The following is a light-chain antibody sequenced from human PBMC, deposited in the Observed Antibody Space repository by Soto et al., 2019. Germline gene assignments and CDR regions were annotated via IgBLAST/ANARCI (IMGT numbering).Light chain of an antibody. J-gene: IGLJ1*01. V-gene: IGLV2-14*01. CDR1: SSNIGSNY. Sequence: QSVLTQPPSASGTPGQRVTISCSGSSSNIGSNYVYWYQQHPGKAPKLMIYDVSNRPSGVSNRFSGSKSGNTASLTISGLQAEDEADYYCSSYTSSSTQVFGTGTKLTVL. CDR3: SSYTSSSTQV. CDR2: DVS.